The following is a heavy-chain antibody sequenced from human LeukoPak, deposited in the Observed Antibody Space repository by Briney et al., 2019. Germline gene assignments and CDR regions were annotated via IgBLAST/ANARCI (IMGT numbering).Heavy chain of an antibody. Sequence: SQTLSLTCTVSGGSISSGYYYWSWIRQPPGKGLEWIGYIYYSGSTYYNPSLKSRVTISVDTSKNQFSLKLSSVTAADTAVYYCASVLLWFGESDDAFDIWGQGTMVTVSS. V-gene: IGHV4-30-4*01. CDR2: IYYSGST. CDR1: GGSISSGYYY. CDR3: ASVLLWFGESDDAFDI. D-gene: IGHD3-10*01. J-gene: IGHJ3*02.